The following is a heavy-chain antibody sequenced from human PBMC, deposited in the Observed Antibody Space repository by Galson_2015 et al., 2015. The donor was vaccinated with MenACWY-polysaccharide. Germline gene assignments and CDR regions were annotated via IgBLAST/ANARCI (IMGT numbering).Heavy chain of an antibody. CDR3: ASTKAGTHHFDY. Sequence: SVKVSCKASGYTFTSYDINRVRQATGQGLEWMGWMNPNSGNTGYAQKFQGRVTMTRNTSISTAYMELSSLTSEDTAVYYCASTKAGTHHFDYWGQGTLVTVSS. J-gene: IGHJ4*02. V-gene: IGHV1-8*01. CDR2: MNPNSGNT. D-gene: IGHD6-19*01. CDR1: GYTFTSYD.